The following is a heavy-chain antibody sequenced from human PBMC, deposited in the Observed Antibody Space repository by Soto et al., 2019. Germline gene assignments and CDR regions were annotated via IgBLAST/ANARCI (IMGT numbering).Heavy chain of an antibody. D-gene: IGHD6-13*01. CDR3: ARDVGHSSSWMMDH. Sequence: SVKVSCKASGGSFSSNAISWVRQTPGQGLEWMGGIIPIFGTANYAQNFQGRVTITADKSTGTAYMELSSLRSEDTAVYYCARDVGHSSSWMMDHWGQGTLVTVS. CDR1: GGSFSSNA. J-gene: IGHJ4*02. CDR2: IIPIFGTA. V-gene: IGHV1-69*06.